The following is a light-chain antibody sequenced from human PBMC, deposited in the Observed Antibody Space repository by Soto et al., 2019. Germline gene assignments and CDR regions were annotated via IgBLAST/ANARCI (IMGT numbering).Light chain of an antibody. Sequence: QSVLTQPASVSGSPGQSITISCTGTSSDVGGYNYVPWYQQHPGKAPKLMIYDVSNRPSGVSNLFSGSKSGNTASLTISVLQAEDEADYYCSSYTSSSTPLYVFGTGTKVTVL. CDR3: SSYTSSSTPLYV. J-gene: IGLJ1*01. V-gene: IGLV2-14*01. CDR1: SSDVGGYNY. CDR2: DVS.